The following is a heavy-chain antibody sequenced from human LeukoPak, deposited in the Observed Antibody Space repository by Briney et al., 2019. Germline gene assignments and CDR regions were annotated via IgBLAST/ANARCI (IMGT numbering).Heavy chain of an antibody. Sequence: ASVKVSCKASGYTFTCYAMHWVRQAPGQRLEWMGWINAGNGNTKYSQKFQGRVTITRDTSASTAYMELSSLRSEDTAVYYCARGGYYYDSSGYPTGNFDYWGQGTLVTVSS. D-gene: IGHD3-22*01. J-gene: IGHJ4*02. CDR2: INAGNGNT. CDR3: ARGGYYYDSSGYPTGNFDY. CDR1: GYTFTCYA. V-gene: IGHV1-3*01.